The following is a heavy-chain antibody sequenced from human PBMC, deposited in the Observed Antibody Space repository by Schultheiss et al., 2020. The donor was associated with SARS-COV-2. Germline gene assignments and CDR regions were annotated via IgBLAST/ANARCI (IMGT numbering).Heavy chain of an antibody. D-gene: IGHD2-2*01. CDR2: IYYSGST. Sequence: SQTLSLTCAVYGGSFSGYYWSWIRQHSGKGLEWIGYIYYSGSTNYNPSLKSRVTMSEDTSKNQLSLNLRSVTAADTAVYYCARSSYEYGSFDHWGQGALVTVSS. CDR1: GGSFSGYY. J-gene: IGHJ4*02. CDR3: ARSSYEYGSFDH. V-gene: IGHV4-34*11.